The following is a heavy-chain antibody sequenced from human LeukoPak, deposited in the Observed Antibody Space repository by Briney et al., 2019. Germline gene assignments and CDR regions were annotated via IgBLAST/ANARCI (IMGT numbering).Heavy chain of an antibody. CDR1: GFTFSIYS. CDR2: MSDSSSGLI. CDR3: VSTDWSNVGHLVY. V-gene: IGHV3-48*01. Sequence: GSLRLSCAGSGFTFSIYSMNWVRQAPGKGLEWVAYMSDSSSGLINYADSVKGRFTISRDDAKNSLYLQMHSLRAEDTAVYFCVSTDWSNVGHLVYWGQGTLVTVTS. D-gene: IGHD1/OR15-1a*01. J-gene: IGHJ4*02.